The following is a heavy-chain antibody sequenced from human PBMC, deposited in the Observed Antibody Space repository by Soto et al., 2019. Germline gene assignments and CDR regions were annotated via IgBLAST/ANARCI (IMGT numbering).Heavy chain of an antibody. D-gene: IGHD3-22*01. CDR3: AKDGTTFKFDKSGYPVYFDY. V-gene: IGHV3-30*18. J-gene: IGHJ4*02. CDR1: GFIFRNYG. CDR2: ISYDGSKK. Sequence: GGSLRLSCAASGFIFRNYGMHWVRQAPGKGLEWVAVISYDGSKKYYEDTVKGRFTISRDNSKNTLFLQMSSLGVEDTAVYYCAKDGTTFKFDKSGYPVYFDYWGQGILVTVSS.